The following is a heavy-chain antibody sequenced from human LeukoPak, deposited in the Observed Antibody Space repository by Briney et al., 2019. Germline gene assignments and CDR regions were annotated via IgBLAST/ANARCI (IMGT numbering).Heavy chain of an antibody. CDR2: INSDASST. CDR3: TRAQGSHGGDFDY. Sequence: GGSLRLSCAASGFTFSSYAMSWVRQAPGKGLVWVSRINSDASSTNYADSVKGRFTISRDNAKNTLYLQMNSLRAEDTAVYYCTRAQGSHGGDFDYWGQGTLVTVSS. J-gene: IGHJ4*02. V-gene: IGHV3-74*01. CDR1: GFTFSSYA.